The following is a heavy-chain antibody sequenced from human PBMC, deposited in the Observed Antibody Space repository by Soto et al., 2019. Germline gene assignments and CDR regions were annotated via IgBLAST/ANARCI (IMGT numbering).Heavy chain of an antibody. V-gene: IGHV4-30-4*01. CDR1: GGSISSDHYH. CDR2: IHYSGSV. Sequence: QVQLQESGPGLVRPSQTLTLTCNVSGGSISSDHYHWTWIRQPSGKGLEWIGYIHYSGSVHYNPSLQSRVTMSVDTSKNLFSLKLSSVTAADTAVYFCVREDDGGDRDYYGLDVWGQGTTVTVSS. CDR3: VREDDGGDRDYYGLDV. J-gene: IGHJ6*02. D-gene: IGHD2-21*02.